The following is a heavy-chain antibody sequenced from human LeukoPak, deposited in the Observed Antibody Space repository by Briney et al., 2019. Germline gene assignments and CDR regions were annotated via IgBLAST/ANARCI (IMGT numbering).Heavy chain of an antibody. CDR2: ISTSGSTI. V-gene: IGHV3-48*03. Sequence: PGGSLRLSCAASGFTFSSYGMSWVRQAPGKGLEWVSYISTSGSTIYYADSVKGRFTVSRDNAKNSLYLQMNSLRAEDTAVYYCARMSSSWYPWNLDYWGQGTLVTVSS. D-gene: IGHD6-13*01. CDR3: ARMSSSWYPWNLDY. J-gene: IGHJ4*02. CDR1: GFTFSSYG.